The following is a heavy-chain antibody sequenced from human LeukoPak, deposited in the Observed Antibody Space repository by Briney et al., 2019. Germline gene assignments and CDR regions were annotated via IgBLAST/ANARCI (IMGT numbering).Heavy chain of an antibody. Sequence: PGRSLRLSCAAAGFTFSSYAMHWVRQAPGKGLEWVAVISYDGSNKYYADSVKGRFTISRDNSKNTLYLQMNSLRAEDTAVYYCARGTDFWSGPSPFDYWGQGTLVTVFS. J-gene: IGHJ4*02. CDR1: GFTFSSYA. D-gene: IGHD3-3*01. CDR3: ARGTDFWSGPSPFDY. CDR2: ISYDGSNK. V-gene: IGHV3-30-3*01.